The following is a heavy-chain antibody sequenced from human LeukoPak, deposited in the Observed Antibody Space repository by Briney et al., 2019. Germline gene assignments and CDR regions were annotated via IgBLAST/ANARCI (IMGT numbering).Heavy chain of an antibody. CDR1: GDSVSSNSAA. D-gene: IGHD3-10*01. CDR3: ARDPGGYYYGSGSYYNSYYFDY. V-gene: IGHV6-1*01. Sequence: SQTLSLTCAISGDSVSSNSAAWNWIRQSPSRGLEWLGRTYYRSKWYNDYAVSVKSRITINPDTSKNQFSLQLNSVTPEDTAVYYCARDPGGYYYGSGSYYNSYYFDYWGQGTLVTVSS. CDR2: TYYRSKWYN. J-gene: IGHJ4*02.